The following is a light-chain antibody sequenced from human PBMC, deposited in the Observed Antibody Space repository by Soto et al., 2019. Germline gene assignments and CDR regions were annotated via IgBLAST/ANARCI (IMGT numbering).Light chain of an antibody. CDR2: AAS. CDR1: QSITTY. V-gene: IGKV1-39*01. Sequence: DIQMTQSPSSLSASVGDRVTITCRASQSITTYLNWYQQEPGKAPRLLIYAASSLQSGVPSRFSGSGSGTDFTLTITSLQPEDFATYYCQQANSFPGTFGQGTKVEIK. CDR3: QQANSFPGT. J-gene: IGKJ1*01.